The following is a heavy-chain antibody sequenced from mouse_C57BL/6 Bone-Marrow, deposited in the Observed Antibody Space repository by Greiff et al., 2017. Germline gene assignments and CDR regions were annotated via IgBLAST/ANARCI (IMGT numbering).Heavy chain of an antibody. CDR1: GFTFSDYY. J-gene: IGHJ2*01. Sequence: EVHLVESGGGLVQPGGSLKLSCAASGFTFSDYYMSWVRQTPEKRLEWVAYISNGGGSTYYPDTVKGRFTISRDNAKNTLYLQMSRLKSEDTAMYYCARNAYYSNYFRDYWGQGTTLTVSS. V-gene: IGHV5-12*01. CDR3: ARNAYYSNYFRDY. CDR2: ISNGGGST. D-gene: IGHD2-5*01.